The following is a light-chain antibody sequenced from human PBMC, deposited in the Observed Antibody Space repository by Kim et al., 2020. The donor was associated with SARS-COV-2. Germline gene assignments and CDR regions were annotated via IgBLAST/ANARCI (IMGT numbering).Light chain of an antibody. CDR3: QQYNTYPYT. CDR2: KAS. CDR1: QSINSW. Sequence: SASVEDRVTITCRASQSINSWLAWYQQKPGKAPNLLIYKASNLENGVPSRFSGSGSGTEFTLTISSLQPDDFATYDCQQYNTYPYTFGQGTKLEI. V-gene: IGKV1-5*03. J-gene: IGKJ2*01.